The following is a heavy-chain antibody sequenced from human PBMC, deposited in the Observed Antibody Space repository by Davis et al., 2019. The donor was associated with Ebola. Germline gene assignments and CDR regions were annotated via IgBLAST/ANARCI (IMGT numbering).Heavy chain of an antibody. CDR2: IYYSGST. J-gene: IGHJ5*02. CDR1: GGSISSSSYY. D-gene: IGHD6-19*01. CDR3: ARPLYSSGWYIT. Sequence: PSETLSLTCTVSGGSISSSSYYWGWIRQPPGKGLEWIGSIYYSGSTYYNPSLKSRVTISVDTSKNQFSLKLSSVTAADTAVYYCARPLYSSGWYITWGQGTLVTVSS. V-gene: IGHV4-39*01.